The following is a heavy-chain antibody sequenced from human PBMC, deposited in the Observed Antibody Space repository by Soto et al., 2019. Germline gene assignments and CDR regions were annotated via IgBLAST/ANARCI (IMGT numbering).Heavy chain of an antibody. CDR2: IYYSGST. Sequence: TSETLSLTCTVSGGSISSGGYYWSWIRQHPGKGLEWIGYIYYSGSTYYNPSLKSRVTISVDTSKNQFSLKLSSVTAADTAVYYCAIYDSSGSRGFQHWGQGTLVTVS. CDR1: GGSISSGGYY. D-gene: IGHD3-22*01. CDR3: AIYDSSGSRGFQH. J-gene: IGHJ1*01. V-gene: IGHV4-31*03.